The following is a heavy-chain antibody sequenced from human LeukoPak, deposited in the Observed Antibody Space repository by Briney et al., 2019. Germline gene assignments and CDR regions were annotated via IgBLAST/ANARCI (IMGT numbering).Heavy chain of an antibody. D-gene: IGHD5-18*01. V-gene: IGHV3-30*02. CDR3: AKEASRGSSFAYTPIEKPYYLDY. CDR1: GFTFSSYA. J-gene: IGHJ4*02. Sequence: GGSLRLSCAASGFTFSSYAMHWVRQAPGKGLEWVAFIRYGGSHKYYADSVKGRFTISRDNSKNTLFLQMNSLRAEDTAVYYCAKEASRGSSFAYTPIEKPYYLDYWGQGTLVTVSS. CDR2: IRYGGSHK.